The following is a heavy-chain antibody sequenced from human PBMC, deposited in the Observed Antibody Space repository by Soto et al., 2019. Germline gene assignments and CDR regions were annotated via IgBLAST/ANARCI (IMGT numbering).Heavy chain of an antibody. D-gene: IGHD3-3*01. J-gene: IGHJ5*02. V-gene: IGHV4-39*01. CDR2: IYYSGST. CDR1: GGYISSSSYY. Sequence: SETLFLPCTVLGGYISSSSYYWVLIRKTPGKGLEWIGSIYYSGSTYYNPSLKSRVTISVDTSKNQFSLKLSSVTAADTAVYYCARQSDRLRFVEWLLYPWGQGTLVTVSS. CDR3: ARQSDRLRFVEWLLYP.